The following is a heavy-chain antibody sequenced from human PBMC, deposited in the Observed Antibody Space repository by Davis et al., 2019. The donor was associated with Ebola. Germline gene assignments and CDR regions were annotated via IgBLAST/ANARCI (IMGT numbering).Heavy chain of an antibody. CDR3: ARGIAEYYYYYMDV. D-gene: IGHD6-13*01. J-gene: IGHJ6*03. CDR2: MWYDGSNK. CDR1: GFTFSTYG. V-gene: IGHV3-33*01. Sequence: GESLKISCAASGFTFSTYGMYWVRQAPGKGLDWVAVMWYDGSNKYYADSVKGRFTISRDNSKNTLYLQMNSLRAEDTAVYYCARGIAEYYYYYMDVWGKGTTVTVSS.